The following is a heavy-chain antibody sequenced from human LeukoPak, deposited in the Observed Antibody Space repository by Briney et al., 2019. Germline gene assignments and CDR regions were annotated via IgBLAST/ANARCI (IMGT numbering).Heavy chain of an antibody. V-gene: IGHV1-69*13. CDR1: GYTFTSYA. Sequence: SVKVSCKASGYTFTSYAISWVRQAPGQGLEWMGGIIPIFGTANYAQKFQGRVTITADESTSTAYMELSSLRSEDTAVYYCATRGYYDTNSFDYWGQGTLVTVSS. CDR3: ATRGYYDTNSFDY. D-gene: IGHD3-22*01. CDR2: IIPIFGTA. J-gene: IGHJ4*02.